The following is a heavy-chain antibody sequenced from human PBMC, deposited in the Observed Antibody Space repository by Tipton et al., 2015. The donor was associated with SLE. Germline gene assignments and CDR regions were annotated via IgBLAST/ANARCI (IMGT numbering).Heavy chain of an antibody. D-gene: IGHD3-9*01. Sequence: TLSLTCTVSGGSISSYYWSWIRQPPGKGLEWIGYIYYSGSTNYNPPLKSRVTISVDTSKNQFSLKLSSVTAADTAVYYCFLRYFDWLFSDAFDIWGQGTMVTVSS. CDR3: FLRYFDWLFSDAFDI. CDR2: IYYSGST. V-gene: IGHV4-59*08. J-gene: IGHJ3*02. CDR1: GGSISSYY.